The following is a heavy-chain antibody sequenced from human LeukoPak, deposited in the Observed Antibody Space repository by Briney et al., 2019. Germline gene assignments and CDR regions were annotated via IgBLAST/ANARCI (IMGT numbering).Heavy chain of an antibody. V-gene: IGHV4-4*02. Sequence: SGTLSLTCVVSGGSISSSNWWNWVRQSPRKGLEWIGEIYHSGSTNYNPSLKSRVTISVDTSKNQFSLKLSSVTAADTAVYYCATSPGIAAAGRYYFDYWGQGTLVTVSS. J-gene: IGHJ4*02. D-gene: IGHD6-13*01. CDR3: ATSPGIAAAGRYYFDY. CDR2: IYHSGST. CDR1: GGSISSSNW.